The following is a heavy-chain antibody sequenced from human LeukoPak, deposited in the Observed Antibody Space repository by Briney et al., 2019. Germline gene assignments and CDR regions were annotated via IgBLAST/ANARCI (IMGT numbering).Heavy chain of an antibody. D-gene: IGHD1-26*01. CDR1: GDSVSTNSAA. CDR2: TYYRSKWYN. CDR3: SKATERYFDY. J-gene: IGHJ4*02. Sequence: SQTLSLTVAISGDSVSTNSAAWNWIRQSPSRGLEWLGRTYYRSKWYNDYAVSVKSRLTINADTSKNHFSLQLSSVTPEVTAVYDCSKATERYFDYWGQGTLVTVSS. V-gene: IGHV6-1*01.